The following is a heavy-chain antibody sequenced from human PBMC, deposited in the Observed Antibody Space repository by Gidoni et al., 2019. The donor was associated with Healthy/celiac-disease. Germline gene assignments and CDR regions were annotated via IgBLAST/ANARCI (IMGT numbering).Heavy chain of an antibody. CDR2: ISAYNGNT. Sequence: QVQLVQSGTEVKKPGASVKVSCKASGYTFTSYGISWVRQAPGQGLEWMGWISAYNGNTNYAQKLQGRVTMTTDTSTSTAYMELRSLRSDDTAVYYCARVSGYDFWSGYFAEYFQHWGQGTLVTVSS. D-gene: IGHD3-3*01. V-gene: IGHV1-18*04. CDR3: ARVSGYDFWSGYFAEYFQH. J-gene: IGHJ1*01. CDR1: GYTFTSYG.